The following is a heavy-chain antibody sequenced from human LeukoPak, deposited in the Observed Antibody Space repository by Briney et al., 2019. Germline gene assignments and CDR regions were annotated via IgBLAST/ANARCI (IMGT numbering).Heavy chain of an antibody. J-gene: IGHJ4*02. Sequence: GGSLRLSCAASGFTFSSYWMSWVRQAPGKGLEWVSNINPDGSEKYYMDSVKGRFTISRDNAKYSLSLQMNNLMATDTSLYYCPRADLDWGQGTLVTVSS. V-gene: IGHV3-7*01. CDR2: INPDGSEK. CDR3: PRADLD. CDR1: GFTFSSYW.